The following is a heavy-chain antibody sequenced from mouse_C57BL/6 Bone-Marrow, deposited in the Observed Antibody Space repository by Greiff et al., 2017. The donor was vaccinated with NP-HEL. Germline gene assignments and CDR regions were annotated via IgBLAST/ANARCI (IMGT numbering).Heavy chain of an antibody. V-gene: IGHV1-64*01. CDR2: IHPNSGST. CDR3: ARLVTAKVAD. J-gene: IGHJ3*01. Sequence: VQLQQSGAELVKPGASVKLSCKASGYTFTSYWMHWVKQRPGQGLEWIGMIHPNSGSTNYNEKFKSKATLTVDKSSSTAYMQLSSLTSEDSAVYYCARLVTAKVADWGQGTLVTVSA. D-gene: IGHD2-13*01. CDR1: GYTFTSYW.